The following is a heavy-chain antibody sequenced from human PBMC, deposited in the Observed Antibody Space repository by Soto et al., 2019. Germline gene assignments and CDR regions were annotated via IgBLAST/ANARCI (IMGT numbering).Heavy chain of an antibody. CDR3: ARLGPDY. Sequence: VQLLESGGALVQPGGSLRVSCAASGFTFSSYAMHWVRQAPGKGLEWVAVISYDGSNKYYADSVKGRFTISRDNSKNTLYLQMNSLRAEDTAVYYCARLGPDYWGQGTLVTVSS. CDR1: GFTFSSYA. V-gene: IGHV3-30-3*01. J-gene: IGHJ4*02. CDR2: ISYDGSNK.